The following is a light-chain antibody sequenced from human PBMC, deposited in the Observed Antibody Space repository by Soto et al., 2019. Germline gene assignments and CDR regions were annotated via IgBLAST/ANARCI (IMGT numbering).Light chain of an antibody. CDR1: QSVSID. Sequence: EIVMTPSPAPLAVSPCERATLSYRASQSVSIDLAWYQQTPGQAPRLLIYGASTRATGIPVRFSGSASGTEFTLAISSLQSEDFTVYYCQQYNKWPLTFGQGTKVDTK. J-gene: IGKJ1*01. V-gene: IGKV3-15*01. CDR3: QQYNKWPLT. CDR2: GAS.